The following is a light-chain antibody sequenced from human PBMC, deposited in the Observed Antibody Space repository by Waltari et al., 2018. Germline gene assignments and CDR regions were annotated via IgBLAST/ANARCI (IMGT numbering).Light chain of an antibody. J-gene: IGKJ1*01. CDR3: QQYHQRPPWT. Sequence: VLTQFPDTLSVSPGERATLSCRASQSVTTNLAWYQQEPGLPPRLLIYGESTRATGVPARFSGSGSGTEFTHIISSLQSEDFAVYYCQQYHQRPPWTFGQGTKVEIK. CDR1: QSVTTN. V-gene: IGKV3-15*01. CDR2: GES.